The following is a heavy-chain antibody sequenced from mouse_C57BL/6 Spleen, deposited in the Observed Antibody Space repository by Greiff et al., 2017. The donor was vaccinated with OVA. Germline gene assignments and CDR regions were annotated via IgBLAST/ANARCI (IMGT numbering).Heavy chain of an antibody. CDR1: GFNFTDYY. CDR2: IDPEDGDT. J-gene: IGHJ2*01. Sequence: EVQVVESGAELVKPGASVKLSCTASGFNFTDYYMHWVKQRPEQGLEWIGWIDPEDGDTKYAPKFQGKATITADTSSNTAYLQLSSLTSEDTAVYYCAGSSYYYGEENYFDYWGQGTTLTVSS. D-gene: IGHD1-1*01. V-gene: IGHV14-2*01. CDR3: AGSSYYYGEENYFDY.